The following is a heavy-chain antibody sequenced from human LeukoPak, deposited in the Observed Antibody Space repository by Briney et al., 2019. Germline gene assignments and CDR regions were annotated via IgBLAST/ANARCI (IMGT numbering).Heavy chain of an antibody. CDR1: GFTFRNFG. J-gene: IGHJ6*02. CDR2: MSYDGSNK. D-gene: IGHD2-15*01. V-gene: IGHV3-30*18. Sequence: PGRSLRLSCVASGFTFRNFGMAWVRQAPGQGLEWVAVMSYDGSNKYHGDSVKGRFTISRDNSKNTLFLQMNRLRAEDTATYHCAKVGGLETLGYYNFWGQGTTVIVSS. CDR3: AKVGGLETLGYYNF.